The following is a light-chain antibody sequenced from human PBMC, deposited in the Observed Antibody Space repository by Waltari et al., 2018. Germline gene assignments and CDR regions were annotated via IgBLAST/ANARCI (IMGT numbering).Light chain of an antibody. J-gene: IGLJ2*01. CDR3: SSYAGSNLV. V-gene: IGLV2-8*01. CDR2: EVT. Sequence: QSALTQPPSASGSPGQSVTISCTGTSSDVGGYDLVSWYQQHPGKAPKLMMSEVTKRPSGVPDRFSGSKSGNTASLTVAGLQAEDEADYYCSSYAGSNLVFGGGTKLTVL. CDR1: SSDVGGYDL.